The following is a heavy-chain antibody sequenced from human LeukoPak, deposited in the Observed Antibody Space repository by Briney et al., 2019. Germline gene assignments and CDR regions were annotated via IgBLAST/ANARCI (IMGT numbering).Heavy chain of an antibody. J-gene: IGHJ6*03. CDR1: GYTFTGYY. V-gene: IGHV1-2*02. CDR3: ARKGGGNIAVAGYYYYMDV. CDR2: INPNSGGT. D-gene: IGHD6-19*01. Sequence: ASVKVSCKAAGYTFTGYYMHWVRQDPGQGLEWMGWINPNSGGTNYAQKFQGRVTMTRDTSISTAYMELSRLRSDDTAVYYCARKGGGNIAVAGYYYYMDVWGKGTTVTVSS.